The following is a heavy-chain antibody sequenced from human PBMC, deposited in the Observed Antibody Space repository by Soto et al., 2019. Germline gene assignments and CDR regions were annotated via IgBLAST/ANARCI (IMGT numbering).Heavy chain of an antibody. D-gene: IGHD2-2*02. CDR2: ISLGSGGT. CDR3: ARAYCSTTICYNSGY. V-gene: IGHV1-3*01. Sequence: ASVKVSCKASGYSFTNYAMHWVRQAPGQRPEWMGWISLGSGGTKLSQNFQGRLSLTRDTSANIAYMELSSLRSEDTAMYYCARAYCSTTICYNSGYCGQGTQVTVYS. J-gene: IGHJ4*02. CDR1: GYSFTNYA.